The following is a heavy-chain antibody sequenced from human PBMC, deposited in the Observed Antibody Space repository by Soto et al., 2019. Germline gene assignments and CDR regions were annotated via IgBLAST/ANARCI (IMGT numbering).Heavy chain of an antibody. J-gene: IGHJ6*02. D-gene: IGHD2-15*01. CDR2: INPSGGST. Sequence: QVQLVQSGAEVKKPGASVKVSCKASGYTFTSYYMHWVRQAPGQGLEWMGIINPSGGSTSYAQKSQGRVPMTRDTTTSTVYMELSSLRSEATAVYYCARDLIVVVVAATPDGMDVWGQGTTVTVSS. CDR1: GYTFTSYY. V-gene: IGHV1-46*01. CDR3: ARDLIVVVVAATPDGMDV.